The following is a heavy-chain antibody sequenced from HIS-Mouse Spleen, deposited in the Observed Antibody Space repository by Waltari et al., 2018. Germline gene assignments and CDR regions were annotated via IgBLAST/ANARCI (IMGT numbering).Heavy chain of an antibody. CDR3: AKDLFCPGGDCYSGGRGYFQH. J-gene: IGHJ1*01. CDR2: ISYDGSNK. V-gene: IGHV3-30*18. Sequence: QVQLVESGGGVVQPGRSLRLSCAASGFTFSSYGMDWVRKAPGKGLEGVAVISYDGSNKYYADSVKGRFTISRDNSKNTLYLQMNSLRAEDTAVYYCAKDLFCPGGDCYSGGRGYFQHWGQGTLVTVSS. CDR1: GFTFSSYG. D-gene: IGHD2-21*02.